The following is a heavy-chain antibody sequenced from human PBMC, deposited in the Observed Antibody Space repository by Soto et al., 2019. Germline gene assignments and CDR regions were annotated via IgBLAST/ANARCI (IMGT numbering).Heavy chain of an antibody. V-gene: IGHV4-59*08. CDR3: ARRGRDGYNSFDY. D-gene: IGHD3-16*01. Sequence: PSETLSLTCTVSGGSISSYYWSWIRQPPGKGLEWIGYIYYSGSTNYNPSLKSRVTISVDTSKNQFSLKLSSVTAADTAVYYCARRGRDGYNSFDYWGQGTLVTVSS. J-gene: IGHJ4*02. CDR2: IYYSGST. CDR1: GGSISSYY.